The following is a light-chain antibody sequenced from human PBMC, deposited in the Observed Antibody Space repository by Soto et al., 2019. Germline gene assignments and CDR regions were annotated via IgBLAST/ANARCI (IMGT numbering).Light chain of an antibody. CDR2: RTS. CDR1: PTVYSNY. J-gene: IGKJ1*01. CDR3: QQYGSPTT. V-gene: IGKV3-20*01. Sequence: PGERATLSCRASPTVYSNYLAWYQQKPGQAPRLLIYRTSSRATGIPDRFSGSGSGTDFTLTITRLEPEDLAVYYCQQYGSPTTFGQGTKVEIK.